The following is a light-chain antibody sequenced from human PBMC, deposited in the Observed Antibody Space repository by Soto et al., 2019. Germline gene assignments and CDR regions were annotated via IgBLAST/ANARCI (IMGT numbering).Light chain of an antibody. CDR3: CSYAGSAL. CDR1: SSDVGGYNY. CDR2: DVS. V-gene: IGLV2-11*01. J-gene: IGLJ2*01. Sequence: QSALTQPRSVSGSPRQSVTISCTGTSSDVGGYNYVSWYQQHPGKAPKLMIYDVSKRPSGVPDRFSGSKSGNTAYLTISGLQAEDEADYYCCSYAGSALFGGGTKLTVL.